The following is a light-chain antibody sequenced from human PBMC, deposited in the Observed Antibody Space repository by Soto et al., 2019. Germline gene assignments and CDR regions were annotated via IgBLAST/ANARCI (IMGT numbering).Light chain of an antibody. CDR1: SNDVGGYDL. CDR2: EVS. Sequence: QSALTQPASVSGSPGQSITISCSGTSNDVGGYDLVSWYQQHPGKAPKLMIYEVSNRPSGVSNRFSGSKSGNTASLTISGLQAEDEADYYCSSYTSSSTLVVFGGGTKLTVL. J-gene: IGLJ2*01. V-gene: IGLV2-14*02. CDR3: SSYTSSSTLVV.